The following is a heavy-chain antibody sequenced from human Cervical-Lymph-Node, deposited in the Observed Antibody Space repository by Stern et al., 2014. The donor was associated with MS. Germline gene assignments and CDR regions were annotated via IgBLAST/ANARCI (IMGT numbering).Heavy chain of an antibody. D-gene: IGHD1-1*01. Sequence: QVQLVQSGAEVRKPGSSVKVSCQASGGTFSSYGISWVRQAPGQGLEWMVVISPFVGTADYAEQFLGRVTITGDGSTSTAYMELSSLTSADTAVYYCARGPYNRDFFEYWGQGTLVTVSS. CDR3: ARGPYNRDFFEY. V-gene: IGHV1-69*01. J-gene: IGHJ4*02. CDR1: GGTFSSYG. CDR2: ISPFVGTA.